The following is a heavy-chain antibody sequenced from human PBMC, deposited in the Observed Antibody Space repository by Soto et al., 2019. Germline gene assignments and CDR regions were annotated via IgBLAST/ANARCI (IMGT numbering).Heavy chain of an antibody. Sequence: ASVKVSCKASGYAFTSYGISWVRQAPGQGLEWMGWISAYNGNTNYAQKLQGRVTMTTDTSTSTAYMELRSLRSDDTAVYYCARVGIVVVPANYGMDVWGQGTTVTVSS. D-gene: IGHD2-2*03. CDR1: GYAFTSYG. CDR3: ARVGIVVVPANYGMDV. CDR2: ISAYNGNT. J-gene: IGHJ6*02. V-gene: IGHV1-18*04.